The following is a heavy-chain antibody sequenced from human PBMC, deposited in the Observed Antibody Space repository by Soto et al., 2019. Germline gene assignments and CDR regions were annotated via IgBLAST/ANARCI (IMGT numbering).Heavy chain of an antibody. V-gene: IGHV3-23*01. J-gene: IGHJ4*02. CDR3: AKDVGMAFDFWTAYPPSYGF. D-gene: IGHD3-3*01. Sequence: EVQVLESGGGLVQPGGSLRLSCAASGFTFSSYAMDWVRQAPGKGLEWVSGLSGGGGRTYYADSVKGRFTISRDNAKNTLYLDMNSLRAEDTAIYYCAKDVGMAFDFWTAYPPSYGFWGQGTLVTVSS. CDR2: LSGGGGRT. CDR1: GFTFSSYA.